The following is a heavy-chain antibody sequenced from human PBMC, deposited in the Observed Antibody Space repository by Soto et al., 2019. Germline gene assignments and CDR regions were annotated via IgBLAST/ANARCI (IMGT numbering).Heavy chain of an antibody. D-gene: IGHD2-15*01. J-gene: IGHJ5*02. V-gene: IGHV5-51*01. Sequence: LGESLKISCKGSGYSFTSYWIGWVRQMPGKGLEWMGIIYPGDSDTRYSPSFQGQVTISADKSISTAYLQWSSLKASDTAMYYCARYCSGGSCYRTLGFDPWGQGTLVTVSS. CDR3: ARYCSGGSCYRTLGFDP. CDR2: IYPGDSDT. CDR1: GYSFTSYW.